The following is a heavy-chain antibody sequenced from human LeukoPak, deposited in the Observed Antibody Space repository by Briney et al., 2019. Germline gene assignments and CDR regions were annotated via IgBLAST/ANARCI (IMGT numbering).Heavy chain of an antibody. CDR3: ARVCRDSSGYGAFDI. J-gene: IGHJ3*02. D-gene: IGHD3-22*01. Sequence: PGGFLRLSCAASGFTFSDYYMNWIRQAPGKGLEWVSYISSSGSLTYYADSVKGRFTISRDNAKNSLYLQMNSLRDEDTAVYYCARVCRDSSGYGAFDIWGQGTMVTVSS. V-gene: IGHV3-11*04. CDR2: ISSSGSLT. CDR1: GFTFSDYY.